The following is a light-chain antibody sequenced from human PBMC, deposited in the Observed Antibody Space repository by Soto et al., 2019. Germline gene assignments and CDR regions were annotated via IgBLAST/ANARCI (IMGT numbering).Light chain of an antibody. CDR3: QQDLRPPFT. CDR1: QSVDNY. CDR2: AAS. V-gene: IGKV1-39*01. J-gene: IGKJ3*01. Sequence: EIQTTHCCSYPFTSVAKTITQTRGAGQSVDNYLKWDRQKPGKAPGLRSYAASTLQSGVPSRSSARGSGTDCTLTSSSRQQEDFATYYWQQDLRPPFTCGPGTKVDI.